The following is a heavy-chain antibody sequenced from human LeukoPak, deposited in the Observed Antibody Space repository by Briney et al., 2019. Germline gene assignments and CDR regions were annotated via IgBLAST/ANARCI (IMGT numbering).Heavy chain of an antibody. CDR1: GDSLSISSSY. CDR2: IYYSGST. V-gene: IGHV4-39*01. CDR3: ARTSRYCSGGSCYWTSGGGYMDV. Sequence: SETLSLTCTVSGDSLSISSSYWGWIRQPPGKGLEWIGSIYYSGSTYYNTSLKSRVTISVDTSKNQFSLKLSSVTAADTAVYYCARTSRYCSGGSCYWTSGGGYMDVWGKGTTVTVSS. D-gene: IGHD2-15*01. J-gene: IGHJ6*03.